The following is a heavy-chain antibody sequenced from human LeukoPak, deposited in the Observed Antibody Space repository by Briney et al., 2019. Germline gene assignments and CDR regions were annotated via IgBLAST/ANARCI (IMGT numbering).Heavy chain of an antibody. V-gene: IGHV1-2*02. CDR3: ARANCIYCSSTTCLFDY. Sequence: ASVQVSCQGCGCTFNEYYLQWVWRPPGHGVEWVGWSNPIDGDTHYVQKFQGSVTMTKDTSISTAHMEVSTVRSDDAAVYSCARANCIYCSSTTCLFDYWGQGTLVTVSS. J-gene: IGHJ4*02. CDR1: GCTFNEYY. CDR2: SNPIDGDT. D-gene: IGHD2-2*01.